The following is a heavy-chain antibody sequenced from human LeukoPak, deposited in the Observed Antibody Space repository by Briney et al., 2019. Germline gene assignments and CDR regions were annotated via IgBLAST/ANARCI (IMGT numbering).Heavy chain of an antibody. V-gene: IGHV4-59*11. D-gene: IGHD1-26*01. CDR2: INDSGST. CDR1: GGSISGHY. CDR3: ARGSYHFFDY. J-gene: IGHJ4*02. Sequence: SETLSLTCTVSGGSISGHYWSWIRQPPGKGLEFIGYINDSGSTYYNASLKSRVNISVDTSKKQFSLKLSSVTAADTAVYYCARGSYHFFDYWGQGTLVTVSS.